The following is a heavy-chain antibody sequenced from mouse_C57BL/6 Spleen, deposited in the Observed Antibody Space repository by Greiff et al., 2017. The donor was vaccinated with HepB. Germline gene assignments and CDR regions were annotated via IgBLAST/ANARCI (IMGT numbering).Heavy chain of an antibody. D-gene: IGHD1-1*01. Sequence: VQLKESGPGLVQPSQSLSITCTVSGFSLTSYGVHWVRQSPGKGLEWLGVIWRGGSTDYNAAFMSRLSITKDNSKGQVFIKMNSLQADDTAIYYCAKRYYYGSSYGFAYWGQGTLVTVSA. V-gene: IGHV2-5*01. CDR2: IWRGGST. CDR3: AKRYYYGSSYGFAY. CDR1: GFSLTSYG. J-gene: IGHJ3*01.